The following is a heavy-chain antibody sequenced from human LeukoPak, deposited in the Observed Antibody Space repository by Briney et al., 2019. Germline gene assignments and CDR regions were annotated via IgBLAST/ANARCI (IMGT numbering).Heavy chain of an antibody. D-gene: IGHD6-19*01. CDR3: AKGWVSSSGWTFDY. Sequence: PGGSLRLSCAASGFTFSSYGMHWVRQAPGKGLEWVAFIRYDGSNKYYADSMKGRFTISRDNSKNTLYLQMNSLRAEDTAVYYCAKGWVSSSGWTFDYWGQGTLVTVSS. V-gene: IGHV3-30*02. CDR2: IRYDGSNK. CDR1: GFTFSSYG. J-gene: IGHJ4*02.